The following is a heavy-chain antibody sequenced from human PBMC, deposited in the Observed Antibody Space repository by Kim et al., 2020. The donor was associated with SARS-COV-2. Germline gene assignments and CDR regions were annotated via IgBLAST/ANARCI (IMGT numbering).Heavy chain of an antibody. J-gene: IGHJ5*01. CDR1: GFTFTKYA. D-gene: IGHD4-4*01. CDR2: ISISGETA. Sequence: GGSLRLSCVDSGFTFTKYAMTWLRQAPGKGLEWVAGISISGETAKYTDSVKGRFTISRDNSKDTVYLHLRRLRAEDTALYYCARDVYSGFD. V-gene: IGHV3-23*01. CDR3: ARDVYSGFD.